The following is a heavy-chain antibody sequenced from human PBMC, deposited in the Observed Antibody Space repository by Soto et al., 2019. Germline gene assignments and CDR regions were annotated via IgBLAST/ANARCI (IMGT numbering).Heavy chain of an antibody. CDR3: ATPSATTYFQDSRDWYFEV. Sequence: QLQLLESGPGLVKPSETLSLICTVSGGSISSSHYLGWLRQPPGQGLEWIASMSNSGYTQKNPSLKSRVAVSVDTSKNQFSLELKSVTAADTAFYYCATPSATTYFQDSRDWYFEVWGRGTLVTVSS. CDR1: GGSISSSHY. D-gene: IGHD3-22*01. J-gene: IGHJ2*01. V-gene: IGHV4-39*01. CDR2: MSNSGYT.